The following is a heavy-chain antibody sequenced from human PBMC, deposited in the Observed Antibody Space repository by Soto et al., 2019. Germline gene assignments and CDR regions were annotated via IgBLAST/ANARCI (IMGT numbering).Heavy chain of an antibody. J-gene: IGHJ1*01. CDR1: GFTVSSNY. V-gene: IGHV3-66*01. CDR2: VYSGGST. Sequence: EVQLVESGGGLVQPGGSLRLSCAASGFTVSSNYMSWVRQAPGKGLEWVSIVYSGGSTYYADSVKGRFTISRDNSKNTVSLQMNSLRAEDTGVYFCASVEVGNLFQDWGQGTLVTVSS. CDR3: ASVEVGNLFQD.